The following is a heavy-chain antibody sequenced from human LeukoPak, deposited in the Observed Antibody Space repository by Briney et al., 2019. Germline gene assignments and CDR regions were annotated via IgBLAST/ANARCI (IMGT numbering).Heavy chain of an antibody. CDR1: GYTFTSYD. D-gene: IGHD3-22*01. CDR3: ARTDDSSGYK. Sequence: GASVKVSCKASGYTFTSYDINWVRQATGQGLEWMGWMNPNSGNTGHAQKFQGRVTMTRNTSISTAYMELSSLRSEDTAVYYCARTDDSSGYKWGQGTLVTVSS. V-gene: IGHV1-8*01. J-gene: IGHJ4*02. CDR2: MNPNSGNT.